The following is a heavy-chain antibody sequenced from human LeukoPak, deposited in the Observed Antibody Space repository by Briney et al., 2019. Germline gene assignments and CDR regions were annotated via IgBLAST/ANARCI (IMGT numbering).Heavy chain of an antibody. CDR3: ARDSRGYSYGD. J-gene: IGHJ4*02. CDR1: GYTFTGYY. V-gene: IGHV1-2*02. D-gene: IGHD5-18*01. CDR2: INPNSGGT. Sequence: ASVKVSCKASGYTFTGYYMHWVRQAPGQGFEWMGWINPNSGGTNYAQKFQGRVTMTRDTSISTAYMELSGLRSDDTAVHYCARDSRGYSYGDWGQGTLVTVSS.